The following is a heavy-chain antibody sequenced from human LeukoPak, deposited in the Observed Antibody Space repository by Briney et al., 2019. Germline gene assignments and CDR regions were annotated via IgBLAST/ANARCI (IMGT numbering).Heavy chain of an antibody. D-gene: IGHD2-15*01. Sequence: PGGSLRLSCAASGFSFSNYAMSWVRQAPGKGLEWVSAISGNGGSLYYADSVKGRFTISRDNSKSALYLQVNSLRAEDTAVYYCARGGRNCSGGSCPYYFDYWGQGTLVTVSS. J-gene: IGHJ4*02. CDR3: ARGGRNCSGGSCPYYFDY. V-gene: IGHV3-23*01. CDR2: ISGNGGSL. CDR1: GFSFSNYA.